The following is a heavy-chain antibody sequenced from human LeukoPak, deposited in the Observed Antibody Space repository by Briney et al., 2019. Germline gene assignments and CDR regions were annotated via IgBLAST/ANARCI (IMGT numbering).Heavy chain of an antibody. V-gene: IGHV3-30*04. Sequence: GRSLRLSCAASGITLSIHAMHWVRQAPGKGLEWVALISYDGSATYYADSVKGRFTISRDNAKDTLYLEMNSLKVDDTAVYRCVRDPGQSTYNDPYYGMDVWAKGPRSPSP. CDR3: VRDPGQSTYNDPYYGMDV. CDR1: GITLSIHA. D-gene: IGHD1-1*01. CDR2: ISYDGSAT. J-gene: IGHJ6*02.